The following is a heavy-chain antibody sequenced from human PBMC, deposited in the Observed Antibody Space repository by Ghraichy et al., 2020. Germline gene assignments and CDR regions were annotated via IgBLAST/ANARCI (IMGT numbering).Heavy chain of an antibody. CDR1: GGSISSSSYY. V-gene: IGHV4-39*01. CDR2: IYYSGST. CDR3: ARHKDCSSTSCYRYNWFDP. J-gene: IGHJ5*02. Sequence: SETLSLTCTVSGGSISSSSYYWGWIRQPPGKGLEWIGSIYYSGSTYYNPSLKSRVTISVDTSKNQFSLKLSSVTAADTAVYYCARHKDCSSTSCYRYNWFDPWGQGTLVTVSS. D-gene: IGHD2-2*01.